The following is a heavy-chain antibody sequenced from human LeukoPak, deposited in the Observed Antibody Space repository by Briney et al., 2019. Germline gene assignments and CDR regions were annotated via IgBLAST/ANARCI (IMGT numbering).Heavy chain of an antibody. V-gene: IGHV3-53*01. CDR1: GFTVSSNY. J-gene: IGHJ6*02. CDR2: IYSGGST. Sequence: PGGSLRLSCAASGFTVSSNYMSWVRQAPGKGLEWVSVIYSGGSTYYADSVKGRFTISRDNSKNTLYLQMNSLRAEDTAVYYCARELVAAAGPSFYYYYGMDVWGQGTTATVSS. D-gene: IGHD6-13*01. CDR3: ARELVAAAGPSFYYYYGMDV.